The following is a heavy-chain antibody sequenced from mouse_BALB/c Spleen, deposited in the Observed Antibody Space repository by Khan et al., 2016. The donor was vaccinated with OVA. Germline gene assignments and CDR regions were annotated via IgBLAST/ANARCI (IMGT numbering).Heavy chain of an antibody. CDR1: GYSITSDYV. V-gene: IGHV3-2*02. CDR2: ISYSGST. J-gene: IGHJ4*01. Sequence: EVQLQESGPGLVKPSQSLSLTCTVTGYSITSDYVWNWIRQFPGNKLEWMGYISYSGSTNYNPSLQSRISITQDTSKNQFFLQLNSVTTEDTATDYCARDGSRYNYAMDYWGQGTSVTVSS. D-gene: IGHD2-3*01. CDR3: ARDGSRYNYAMDY.